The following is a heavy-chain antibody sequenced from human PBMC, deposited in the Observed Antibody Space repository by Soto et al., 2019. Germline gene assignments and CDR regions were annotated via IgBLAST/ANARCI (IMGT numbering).Heavy chain of an antibody. J-gene: IGHJ4*02. CDR1: GYTFTNYG. V-gene: IGHV1-18*01. CDR3: ARGSGIAVAGTSDY. D-gene: IGHD6-19*01. CDR2: ISAYNGNT. Sequence: QAQLVQSGAEVKKPGASVKVSCKASGYTFTNYGIDCVRQAPGQGLEWMGWISAYNGNTNYSQKLQGRVTMTTDTSTSTAYMELRSLRSDDTAVYYCARGSGIAVAGTSDYWGQGTLVTVSS.